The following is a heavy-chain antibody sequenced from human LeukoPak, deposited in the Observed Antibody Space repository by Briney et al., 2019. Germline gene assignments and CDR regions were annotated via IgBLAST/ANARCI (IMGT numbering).Heavy chain of an antibody. Sequence: ASVKVSCKASGYTFTSYDINWVRRATGQGLEWMGWMNPNSGNTGYAQKFQGRVTMTRNTSISTAYMELSSLRSEDTAVYYCARRPPRYYYVNWFDPWGQGTLVTVSS. V-gene: IGHV1-8*01. D-gene: IGHD3-10*02. CDR3: ARRPPRYYYVNWFDP. CDR2: MNPNSGNT. CDR1: GYTFTSYD. J-gene: IGHJ5*02.